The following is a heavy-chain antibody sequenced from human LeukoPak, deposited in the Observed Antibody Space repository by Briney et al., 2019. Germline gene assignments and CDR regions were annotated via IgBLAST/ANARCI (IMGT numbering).Heavy chain of an antibody. V-gene: IGHV4-4*02. D-gene: IGHD7-27*01. CDR1: GGSISSSNR. Sequence: SGTLSLTCAVSGGSISSSNRWSWVRQPPGKGLEWIGEIYHSGSTNYNPSLKSRVTISVDKSKNQFSLKLSSVTAADTAVYYCARSAGLGILDYFDYWGQGTLVTVSS. J-gene: IGHJ4*02. CDR3: ARSAGLGILDYFDY. CDR2: IYHSGST.